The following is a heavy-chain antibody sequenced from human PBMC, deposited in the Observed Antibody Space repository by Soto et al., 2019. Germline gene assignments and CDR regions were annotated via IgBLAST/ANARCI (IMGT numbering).Heavy chain of an antibody. CDR1: GYTFTGYY. CDR2: INPNSGGT. D-gene: IGHD3-10*01. CDR3: AREAFDMVRGVATYGMDV. Sequence: ASVKVSCKASGYTFTGYYMHWVRQAPGQGLERMGWINPNSGGTNYAQKFQGRVTMTRDTSISTAYMELSRLRSDDTAVYYCAREAFDMVRGVATYGMDVWGQGTTVTVSS. V-gene: IGHV1-2*02. J-gene: IGHJ6*02.